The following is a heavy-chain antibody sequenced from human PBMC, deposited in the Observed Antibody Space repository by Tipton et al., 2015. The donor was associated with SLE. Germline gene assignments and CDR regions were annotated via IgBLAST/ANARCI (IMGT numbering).Heavy chain of an antibody. J-gene: IGHJ3*01. CDR1: GYTLTELS. CDR3: ARNPWGDL. D-gene: IGHD3-16*01. Sequence: QSGAEVKKPGASVKVSCKVSGYTLTELSMHWVRQAPGKGLEWMGGFDPEDGETIYAQKFQGRVTMTRNTSVSTAYMELSSLRSEDTAVYYCARNPWGDLWGQGTMVTVSS. CDR2: FDPEDGET. V-gene: IGHV1-24*01.